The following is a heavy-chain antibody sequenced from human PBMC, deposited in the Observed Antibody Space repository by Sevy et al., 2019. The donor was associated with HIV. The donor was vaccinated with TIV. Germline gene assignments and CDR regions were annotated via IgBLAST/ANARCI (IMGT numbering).Heavy chain of an antibody. CDR3: ARDPFGGYYFDH. CDR2: IMGDGSRR. J-gene: IGHJ4*02. V-gene: IGHV3-74*01. D-gene: IGHD3-16*01. CDR1: GFDFSTYW. Sequence: GGSLRLSCAASGFDFSTYWMHWGRQAPGKGLVWVSRIMGDGSRRSHADSVKGRFTISRDNAKNTLYLQMNSPRAEDTALYFCARDPFGGYYFDHWGPGTLVTVSS.